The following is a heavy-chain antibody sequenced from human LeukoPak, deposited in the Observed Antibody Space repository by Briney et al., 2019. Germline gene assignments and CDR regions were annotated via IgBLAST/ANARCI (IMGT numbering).Heavy chain of an antibody. CDR2: ISSSSSYT. CDR3: ARTIRITMIVVVTPLYYFDC. CDR1: GFTFSDYY. Sequence: PGGSLRLSRAASGFTFSDYYMSWIRQAPGKGLEWVSYISSSSSYTNYADSVKGRFTISRDNAKNSLYLQMNSLRAEDTAVYYCARTIRITMIVVVTPLYYFDCWGQGTLVTVSS. J-gene: IGHJ4*02. V-gene: IGHV3-11*06. D-gene: IGHD3-22*01.